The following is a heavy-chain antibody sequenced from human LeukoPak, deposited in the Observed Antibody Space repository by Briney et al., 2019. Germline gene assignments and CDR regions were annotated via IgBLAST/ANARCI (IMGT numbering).Heavy chain of an antibody. D-gene: IGHD3-3*01. Sequence: GSLRLSCAASGFTFSSYEMNWVRQAPGKGLEWVSYISSSGSTIYYADSVKGRFTISRDNAKNSLYLQMNSLRAEDTAVYYCARDHPPYDFWSGPPSLFDYWGQGTLVTVSS. V-gene: IGHV3-48*03. J-gene: IGHJ4*02. CDR3: ARDHPPYDFWSGPPSLFDY. CDR1: GFTFSSYE. CDR2: ISSSGSTI.